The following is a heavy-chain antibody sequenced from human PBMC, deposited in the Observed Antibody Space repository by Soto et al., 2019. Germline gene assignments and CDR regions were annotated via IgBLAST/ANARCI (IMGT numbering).Heavy chain of an antibody. D-gene: IGHD3-9*01. CDR1: GFTFSDHY. CDR3: ARVGKYFGWLLYGELDPYFDY. CDR2: TRNKANSYTT. V-gene: IGHV3-72*01. J-gene: IGHJ4*02. Sequence: GGSLRLSCAASGFTFSDHYMDWVRQAPGKGLEWVGRTRNKANSYTTEYAASVKGRFTISRDDSKNSLYLQMNSLKTEDTAVYYCARVGKYFGWLLYGELDPYFDYWGQGTLVTVSS.